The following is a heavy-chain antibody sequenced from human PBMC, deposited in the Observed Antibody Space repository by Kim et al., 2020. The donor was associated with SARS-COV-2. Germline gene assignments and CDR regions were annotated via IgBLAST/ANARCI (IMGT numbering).Heavy chain of an antibody. V-gene: IGHV4-30-4*01. D-gene: IGHD3-3*01. Sequence: SETLSLTCTVSGGSISSGDYYWSWIRQPPGKGPEWIGYIYYSGSTYYNPSLKSRVTISVDTSKNQFSLKLSSVTAADTAVYYCARDPFSITIFGVVITDAFDIWGQGTMVTVSS. CDR3: ARDPFSITIFGVVITDAFDI. J-gene: IGHJ3*02. CDR1: GGSISSGDYY. CDR2: IYYSGST.